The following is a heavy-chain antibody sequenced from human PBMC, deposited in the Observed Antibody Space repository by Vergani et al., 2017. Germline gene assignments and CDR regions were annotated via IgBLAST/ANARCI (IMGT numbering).Heavy chain of an antibody. CDR2: ISGSGGST. CDR1: GFTFSSYA. J-gene: IGHJ5*02. CDR3: AKAGGNYDFWSGYSRNWFDP. Sequence: EVQLLESGGGLVQPGGSLRLSCAASGFTFSSYAMSWVRQAPGKGREWVSAISGSGGSTAYADSVKGRFPISRDNSKNTLYLQMNSLRAEDTAVYYCAKAGGNYDFWSGYSRNWFDPWGQGTLVTVSS. D-gene: IGHD3-3*01. V-gene: IGHV3-23*01.